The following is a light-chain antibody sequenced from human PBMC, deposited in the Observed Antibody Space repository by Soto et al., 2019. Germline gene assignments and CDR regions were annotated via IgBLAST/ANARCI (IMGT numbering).Light chain of an antibody. CDR3: QQYNSYPYT. CDR2: KAS. Sequence: DIQMTQSPSTLSASVGDRVTITCRASQSVSSWLAWYQQKPGKAPKLLIYKASSLDSGVPSRFSGSGSGTEYTRTISSLQPDDFATYYCQQYNSYPYTFGQGTKLEIK. V-gene: IGKV1-5*03. CDR1: QSVSSW. J-gene: IGKJ2*01.